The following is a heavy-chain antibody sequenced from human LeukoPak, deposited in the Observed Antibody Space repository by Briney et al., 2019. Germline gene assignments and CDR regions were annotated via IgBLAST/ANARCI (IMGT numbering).Heavy chain of an antibody. J-gene: IGHJ4*02. D-gene: IGHD3-22*01. V-gene: IGHV3-7*01. Sequence: PGGSLRLSCVASGFTFSSYWMSWVRQAPGKGLECVADIKQDGSEKYYVDSVKGRFTISRDNAKNSLYLQMNSLRAEDTAVYYCASSRYDSSGYYGIIGYWGQGTLVTVSS. CDR2: IKQDGSEK. CDR1: GFTFSSYW. CDR3: ASSRYDSSGYYGIIGY.